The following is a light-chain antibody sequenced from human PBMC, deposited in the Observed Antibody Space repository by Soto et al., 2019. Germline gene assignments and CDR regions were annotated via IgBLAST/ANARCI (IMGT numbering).Light chain of an antibody. CDR2: GVS. CDR3: MHNVKFPYT. CDR1: QSLLHSDGKTY. V-gene: IGKV2D-29*02. Sequence: EIPMTQIAPSLSVTPGQPAAISCKSSQSLLHSDGKTYLHWFLQKPGQSPQLIIHGVSTRFSGVPERFSGSGSGADFILKISRVEAEDVGVYFCMHNVKFPYTFCQGTKLEI. J-gene: IGKJ2*01.